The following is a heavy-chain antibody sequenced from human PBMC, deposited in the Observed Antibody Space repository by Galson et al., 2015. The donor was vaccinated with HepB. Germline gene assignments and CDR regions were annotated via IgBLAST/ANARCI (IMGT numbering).Heavy chain of an antibody. Sequence: SLRLSCAASGFTFGDYAMSWFRQAPGKGLEWVGFIRSKAYGGTTEYAASVKGRFTISRDDSKSVAYLQMNSLKTEDTAVYYCTREDVLLWFGEGRGSSLAVDWGQGTLVTVSS. CDR2: IRSKAYGGTT. D-gene: IGHD3-10*01. V-gene: IGHV3-49*03. CDR3: TREDVLLWFGEGRGSSLAVD. J-gene: IGHJ4*02. CDR1: GFTFGDYA.